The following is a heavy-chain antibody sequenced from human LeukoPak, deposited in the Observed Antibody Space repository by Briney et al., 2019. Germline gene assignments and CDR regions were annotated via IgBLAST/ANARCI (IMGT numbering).Heavy chain of an antibody. CDR1: GYTFTSYG. V-gene: IGHV1-18*01. J-gene: IGHJ4*02. CDR2: ISAYNGNT. D-gene: IGHD3-3*01. CDR3: ARDGVDFWSGVEMDY. Sequence: ASVKVSCKSSGYTFTSYGISWVRQAPGQGLEWMGWISAYNGNTNYAQKLKGRVTMTTDKSTNTAYLELRSLRSDHTAVYYCARDGVDFWSGVEMDYWGQGTLVTVSS.